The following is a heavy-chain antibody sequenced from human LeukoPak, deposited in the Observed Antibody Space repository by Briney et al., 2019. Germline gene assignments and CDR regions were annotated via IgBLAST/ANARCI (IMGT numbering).Heavy chain of an antibody. V-gene: IGHV3-23*01. CDR3: AKEDPIVSVGFDY. Sequence: PGGSLRLSCAASGFTFSSYGMHWVRQAPGKGLEWISAISGSGGNTYYADSVKGRLTISRDNSKNTLFLQMNSLRVEDTAVYYCAKEDPIVSVGFDYWGQGTLVTVTS. CDR2: ISGSGGNT. CDR1: GFTFSSYG. J-gene: IGHJ4*02. D-gene: IGHD2-15*01.